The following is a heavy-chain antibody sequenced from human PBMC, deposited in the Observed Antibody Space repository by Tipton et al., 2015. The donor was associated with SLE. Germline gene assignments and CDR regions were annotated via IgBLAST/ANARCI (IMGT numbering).Heavy chain of an antibody. J-gene: IGHJ5*02. CDR2: ISHSGST. CDR1: GGSFSDYY. V-gene: IGHV4-34*01. CDR3: ARGAITPIPFDP. Sequence: TLSLTCAVYGGSFSDYYWSWIRQPPGKGLEWIGEISHSGSTNYNPSLKSRVTISVDTSKNQFSLKLSAVTAADTAVYYCARGAITPIPFDPWGQGTLVTVSS. D-gene: IGHD2-15*01.